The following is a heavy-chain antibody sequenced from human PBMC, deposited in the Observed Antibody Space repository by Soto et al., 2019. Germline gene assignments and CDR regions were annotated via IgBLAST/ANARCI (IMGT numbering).Heavy chain of an antibody. D-gene: IGHD3-16*01. J-gene: IGHJ4*02. Sequence: GGSLRLSCAASGFTFSSYWMHWVRQAPGKGLVWVSRINSDGSSTSYADSVKGRFTISRDNAKNTLYLQMNSLRAEDTAVYYCARDLNGYIWGSYPDYWGQGTLVTVSS. CDR1: GFTFSSYW. V-gene: IGHV3-74*01. CDR3: ARDLNGYIWGSYPDY. CDR2: INSDGSST.